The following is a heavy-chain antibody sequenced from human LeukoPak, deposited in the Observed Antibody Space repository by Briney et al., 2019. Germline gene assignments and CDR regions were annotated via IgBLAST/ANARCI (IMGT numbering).Heavy chain of an antibody. J-gene: IGHJ6*02. CDR1: GYTFTSYY. V-gene: IGHV1-46*01. D-gene: IGHD3-22*01. CDR2: INPSGGST. Sequence: ASVKVSCKASGYTFTSYYMHWVRQAPGQGLEWMGIINPSGGSTSYAQKFQGRVTMTRDTSTSTVYVELSSLRSEDTAVYYCARDRDPITMIVVVQPSDGMDVWGQGTTVTVSS. CDR3: ARDRDPITMIVVVQPSDGMDV.